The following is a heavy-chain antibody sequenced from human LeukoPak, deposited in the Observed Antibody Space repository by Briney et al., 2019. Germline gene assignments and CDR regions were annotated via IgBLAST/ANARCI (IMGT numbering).Heavy chain of an antibody. CDR2: INPSGGST. D-gene: IGHD6-13*01. V-gene: IGHV1-46*01. Sequence: ASVKVSCKASGYTFTSYGISGVRQAPGQGLEWMGIINPSGGSTSYAQKFQGRVTMTRDTSTSTVYMELSSLRSEDTAVYYCARDRAFIAAAGYYFDYWGQGTLVTVSS. CDR3: ARDRAFIAAAGYYFDY. J-gene: IGHJ4*02. CDR1: GYTFTSYG.